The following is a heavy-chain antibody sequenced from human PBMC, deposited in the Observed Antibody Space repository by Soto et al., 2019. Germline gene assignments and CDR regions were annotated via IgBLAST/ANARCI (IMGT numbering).Heavy chain of an antibody. CDR1: DDFISSYY. CDR3: ARADYEILTGSYAMDV. CDR2: VSTNGAT. D-gene: IGHD3-9*01. Sequence: SETLSLTCTVSDDFISSYYWNWIRQPAGKGLEWIGRVSTNGATNYNPSLESRVTMSVDTSKNQFSLKLTSVTAADTAVYLCARADYEILTGSYAMDVWGQGTTVTVSS. J-gene: IGHJ6*02. V-gene: IGHV4-4*07.